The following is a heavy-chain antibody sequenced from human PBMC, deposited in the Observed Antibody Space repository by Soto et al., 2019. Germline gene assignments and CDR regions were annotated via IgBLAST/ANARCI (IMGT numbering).Heavy chain of an antibody. D-gene: IGHD2-15*01. J-gene: IGHJ4*02. CDR2: ISAYSGNT. V-gene: IGHV1-18*01. CDR1: GYTFTTFG. Sequence: QVQLVQSGGEVKKPGAAVKVSCKASGYTFTTFGIGWVRQAPGQGLEWMGWISAYSGNTKYPEKLQGRVTMTIDTSTSTTYMELRSLRSDDTAVYYCARAFCSGGSCYLDYWGQGALVTVSS. CDR3: ARAFCSGGSCYLDY.